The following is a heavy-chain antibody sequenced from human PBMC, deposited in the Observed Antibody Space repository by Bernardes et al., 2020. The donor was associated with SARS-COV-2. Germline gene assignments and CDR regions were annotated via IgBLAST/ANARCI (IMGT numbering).Heavy chain of an antibody. CDR2: VSWDGSTT. CDR3: ATERQSLTVFGVGHDAFDF. V-gene: IGHV3-43*01. CDR1: GFTFEDYT. Sequence: GSLRLSCAASGFTFEDYTMHWVRQVPGKGLEWVSLVSWDGSTTNYAHSVKGRFIISRDSSRNTVHLQMDSLRKEDTALYYCATERQSLTVFGVGHDAFDFWGQGTMVTVSS. D-gene: IGHD3-3*01. J-gene: IGHJ3*01.